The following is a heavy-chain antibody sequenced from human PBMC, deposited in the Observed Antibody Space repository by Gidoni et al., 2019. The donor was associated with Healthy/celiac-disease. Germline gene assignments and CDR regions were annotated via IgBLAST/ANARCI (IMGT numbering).Heavy chain of an antibody. J-gene: IGHJ3*02. Sequence: QVQLVESGGGVVQPGRSLRLSCAASGFTFSSYGMHWVRQAPGKGLGWVAVIWYDGSNKYYADSVKGRFTISRDNSKNTLYLQMNSLRAEDTAVYYCAREKNTEDAFDIWGQGTMVTVSS. D-gene: IGHD2-2*02. V-gene: IGHV3-33*01. CDR2: IWYDGSNK. CDR1: GFTFSSYG. CDR3: AREKNTEDAFDI.